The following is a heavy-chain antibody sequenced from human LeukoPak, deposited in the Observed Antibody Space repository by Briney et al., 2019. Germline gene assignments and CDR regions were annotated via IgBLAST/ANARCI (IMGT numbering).Heavy chain of an antibody. Sequence: PSETLSLTCTVSGGSISSYYWSWIRQPPGKELEWIAYVYYSGTTNYNPSLKSRVTISVDTSNNRFSLKLSSVTAADTAVYYCAGLGGSRWFDPWGQGTLVTVSS. V-gene: IGHV4-59*08. CDR3: AGLGGSRWFDP. CDR1: GGSISSYY. CDR2: VYYSGTT. D-gene: IGHD3-16*01. J-gene: IGHJ5*02.